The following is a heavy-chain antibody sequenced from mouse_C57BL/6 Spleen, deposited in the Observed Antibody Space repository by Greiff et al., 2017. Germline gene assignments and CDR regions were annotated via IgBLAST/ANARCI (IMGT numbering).Heavy chain of an antibody. J-gene: IGHJ2*01. D-gene: IGHD2-1*01. CDR3: ARYYVNYGYFDY. CDR2: ISSGSSTI. CDR1: GFTFSDYG. V-gene: IGHV5-17*01. Sequence: EVKLQESGGGLVKPGGSLQLSCAASGFTFSDYGMHWVRHAPAKGLEWVAYISSGSSTIYYADTVKGRFTISRDNAKNTLFLQMTSIRSEDTAMYDCARYYVNYGYFDYWGQGTTLTVSS.